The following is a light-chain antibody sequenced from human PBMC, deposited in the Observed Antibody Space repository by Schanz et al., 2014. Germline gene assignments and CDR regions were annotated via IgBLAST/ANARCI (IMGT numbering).Light chain of an antibody. CDR1: EDITVF. CDR2: AAS. J-gene: IGKJ1*01. Sequence: IQLTQSPSSLSASVGDRVTISCRASEDITVFLAWYQQRPGQAPKLLIYAASILQSGVPSRFSGSGSGTDFTLTISSLQAEDVAVYYCQQYYNTPRTFGQGTKVEIK. V-gene: IGKV1-NL1*01. CDR3: QQYYNTPRT.